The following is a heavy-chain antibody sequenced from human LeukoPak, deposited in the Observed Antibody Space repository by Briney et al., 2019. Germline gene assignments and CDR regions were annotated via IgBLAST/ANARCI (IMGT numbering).Heavy chain of an antibody. D-gene: IGHD3-16*01. CDR3: ARPYNYDYVWGSYAY. Sequence: ASVKVSCKASGYTFTGYYMHWVRQAPGQGLEWMGWINPNSGGTNYAQKFQGWVTMTRDTSISTAYKELSRLRSDDTAVYYCARPYNYDYVWGSYAYWGQGTLVTVSS. CDR2: INPNSGGT. J-gene: IGHJ4*02. CDR1: GYTFTGYY. V-gene: IGHV1-2*04.